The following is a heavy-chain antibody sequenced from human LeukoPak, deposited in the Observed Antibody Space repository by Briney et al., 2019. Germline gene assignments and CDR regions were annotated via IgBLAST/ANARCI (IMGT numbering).Heavy chain of an antibody. CDR3: ARAASAGFGLNWFDP. J-gene: IGHJ5*02. D-gene: IGHD3-10*01. V-gene: IGHV4-34*01. CDR2: INHSGST. Sequence: SETLSLTCAVYGGSFSGYYWSWIRQPPGRGLEWIGEINHSGSTNYNPSLKSRVTISVDTSKNQFSLKLSSVTAADTAVYYCARAASAGFGLNWFDPWGQGTLVTVSS. CDR1: GGSFSGYY.